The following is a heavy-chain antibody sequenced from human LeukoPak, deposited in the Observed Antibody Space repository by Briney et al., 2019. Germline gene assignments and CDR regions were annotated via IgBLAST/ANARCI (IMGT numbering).Heavy chain of an antibody. CDR2: ISSSGSTI. CDR1: GFTFSDYY. CDR3: ARGQAEGSAMDV. V-gene: IGHV3-11*04. D-gene: IGHD6-6*01. J-gene: IGHJ6*02. Sequence: GGSLRLSCAASGFTFSDYYMSWIRQAPGKGLEWVSYISSSGSTIYYADSVKGRFTISRDNAKNTVYLEMNSLRVEDTARYYCARGQAEGSAMDVWGQGTTVIVSS.